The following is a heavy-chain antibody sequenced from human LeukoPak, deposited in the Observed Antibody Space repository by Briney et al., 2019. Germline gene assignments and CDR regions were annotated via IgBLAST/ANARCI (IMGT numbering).Heavy chain of an antibody. D-gene: IGHD2-8*01. CDR3: ARGRGIVLIVYAIGAFDI. CDR2: INHSGST. V-gene: IGHV4-34*01. Sequence: SETLSLTCAVYGGSFSGYYWSWIREPPGKGLEWIGEINHSGSTNYNPSLKSRVTISVDTSKNQFSLKLSSVTAADTAVYDCARGRGIVLIVYAIGAFDIWGQGTMVTVSS. J-gene: IGHJ3*02. CDR1: GGSFSGYY.